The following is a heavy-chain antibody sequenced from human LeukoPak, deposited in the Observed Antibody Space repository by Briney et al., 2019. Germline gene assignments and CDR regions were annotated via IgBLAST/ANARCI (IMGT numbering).Heavy chain of an antibody. CDR3: ARLGGYYDPPDY. V-gene: IGHV4-39*01. D-gene: IGHD3-22*01. J-gene: IGHJ4*02. CDR2: IHYTCTT. Sequence: SETLSLTCTVSGGSIRSSTYTWTWNRQPPGQGLEWIRTIHYTCTTYYNPSLKSRVTISVDTSKYQFALNLSSVTAADATFYYCARLGGYYDPPDYWGQGTLVTVHS. CDR1: GGSIRSSTYT.